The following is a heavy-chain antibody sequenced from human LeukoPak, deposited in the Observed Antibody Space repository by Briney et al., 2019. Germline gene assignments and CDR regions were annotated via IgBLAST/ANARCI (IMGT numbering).Heavy chain of an antibody. V-gene: IGHV4-4*07. J-gene: IGHJ5*02. Sequence: SETLSLTCTVSGDSIGIFYWSWIRQPAGKGLEWIWRAFPSGTTKYNPSLKSRVTMSVDKAKNQFSLKLSSVTAADTAVYYCARDMGSGWFDHWGQGTLVTVSS. CDR3: ARDMGSGWFDH. CDR1: GDSIGIFY. D-gene: IGHD6-19*01. CDR2: AFPSGTT.